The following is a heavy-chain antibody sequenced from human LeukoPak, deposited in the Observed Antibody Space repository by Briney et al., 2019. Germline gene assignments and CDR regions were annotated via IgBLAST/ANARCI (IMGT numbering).Heavy chain of an antibody. Sequence: SETLSLTCTVSVGSINLANYFWAWIRPPPGEGLEWIGSIYYGGTTYYNPSLNSRVTISVDTSKNQFSLKLSSVTAVDTAVFYCAGQPARFGEWAFESWGQGTLVTASS. CDR1: VGSINLANYF. CDR3: AGQPARFGEWAFES. D-gene: IGHD3-10*01. J-gene: IGHJ4*02. V-gene: IGHV4-39*01. CDR2: IYYGGTT.